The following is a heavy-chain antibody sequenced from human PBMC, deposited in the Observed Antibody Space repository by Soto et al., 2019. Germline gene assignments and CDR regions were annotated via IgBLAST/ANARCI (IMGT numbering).Heavy chain of an antibody. Sequence: PGGSLRLSCAASGFTFSSYAMSWVRQAPGKGLEWVSAISGSGGSTYYADSVKGRFTISRDNSKNTLYLQMNSLRAEDTAVYYCAKGYYDSSYWYFDLWGRGTLVTSPQ. CDR1: GFTFSSYA. CDR2: ISGSGGST. D-gene: IGHD3-22*01. CDR3: AKGYYDSSYWYFDL. V-gene: IGHV3-23*01. J-gene: IGHJ2*01.